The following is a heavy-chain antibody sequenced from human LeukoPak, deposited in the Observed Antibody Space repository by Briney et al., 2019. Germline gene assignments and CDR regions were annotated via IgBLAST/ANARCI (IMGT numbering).Heavy chain of an antibody. CDR1: GFTFSSYG. D-gene: IGHD6-13*01. CDR2: ISYDGSNK. V-gene: IGHV3-30*18. CDR3: AKIAAAGNDAFDI. J-gene: IGHJ3*02. Sequence: GRSLRLSCAASGFTFSSYGMHWVRQAPGKGLEWVAVISYDGSNKYYADSVKGRFTISRDNSKNTLYLQMNSLRAEDTAVYYCAKIAAAGNDAFDIWGQGTMVTVSS.